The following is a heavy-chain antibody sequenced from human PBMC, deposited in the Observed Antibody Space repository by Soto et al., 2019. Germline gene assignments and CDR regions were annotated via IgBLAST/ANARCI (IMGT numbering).Heavy chain of an antibody. CDR3: ARDIVVVPAAMDV. V-gene: IGHV1-18*01. CDR1: CYTFTSYG. J-gene: IGHJ6*02. Sequence: ASVKVSFKASCYTFTSYGISWVRQAPGQGLEWMGWISAYNGNTNYAQKLQGRVTMTTDTSTSTAYMELRSLRSDDTAVYYCARDIVVVPAAMDVWGQGTTVTVSS. D-gene: IGHD2-2*01. CDR2: ISAYNGNT.